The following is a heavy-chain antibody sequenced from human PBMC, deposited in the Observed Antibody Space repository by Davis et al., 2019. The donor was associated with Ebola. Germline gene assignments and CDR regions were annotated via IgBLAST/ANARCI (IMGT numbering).Heavy chain of an antibody. CDR3: AREVAVVYFDY. Sequence: GESLKISCAASGFTFSSYWMSWVRQAPGKGLEWVANIKQDGSEKYYVDSVKGRFTISRDNAKNSLYLQMNSLRAEGTAVYYCAREVAVVYFDYWGQGTLVTVSS. CDR2: IKQDGSEK. V-gene: IGHV3-7*01. J-gene: IGHJ4*02. CDR1: GFTFSSYW. D-gene: IGHD6-19*01.